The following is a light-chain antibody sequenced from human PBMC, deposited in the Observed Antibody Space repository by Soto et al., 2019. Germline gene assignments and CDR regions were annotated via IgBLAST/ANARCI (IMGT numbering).Light chain of an antibody. J-gene: IGKJ5*01. CDR2: GAS. CDR3: QQYNNWPPIN. Sequence: PGERVTLSCRASQSVSSSYLTWYQQKPGQAPRLLIYGASTRATSIPARFSGSGSGTDFTLTISSLQSEDFAVYYCQQYNNWPPINCGQGTRREIK. CDR1: QSVSSSY. V-gene: IGKV3D-15*01.